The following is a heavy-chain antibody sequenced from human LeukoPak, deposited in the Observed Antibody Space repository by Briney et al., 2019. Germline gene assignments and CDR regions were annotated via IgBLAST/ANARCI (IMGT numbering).Heavy chain of an antibody. D-gene: IGHD3-22*01. V-gene: IGHV4-59*01. CDR1: GGSISSYY. CDR2: IYYSGST. Sequence: SETLSLTCTVSGGSISSYYWSWIRQPPGKGLEWIGYIYYSGSTNYNPSLKSRATISVDTSKNQFSLKLSSVTAADTAVYYCARNSGSWGDAFDIWGQGTMVTVSS. CDR3: ARNSGSWGDAFDI. J-gene: IGHJ3*02.